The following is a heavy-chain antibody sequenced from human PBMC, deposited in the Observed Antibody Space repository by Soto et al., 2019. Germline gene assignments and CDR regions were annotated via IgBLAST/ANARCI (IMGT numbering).Heavy chain of an antibody. Sequence: GGSLRLSCAASGFTFSSYWMSWVRQAPGKGLEWVANIKQDGSEKYYVDSVKGRFTISRDNAKNSLYLQMNSLRAEDTAVYYCARDTNDFWSGYYPIFDYWGQGTLVTVSS. CDR2: IKQDGSEK. CDR3: ARDTNDFWSGYYPIFDY. J-gene: IGHJ4*02. D-gene: IGHD3-3*01. CDR1: GFTFSSYW. V-gene: IGHV3-7*01.